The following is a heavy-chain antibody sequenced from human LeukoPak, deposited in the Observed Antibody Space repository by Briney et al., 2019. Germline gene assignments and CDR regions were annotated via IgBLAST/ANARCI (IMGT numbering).Heavy chain of an antibody. Sequence: PGGSLRLSCAASGFSFSTYSMNWVRQAPGKGLEWVSSIDYSSKYIYTAYSLKGRFTTSRDNAKNSLDLQMNSLKAEDTAVYYCATPAAGPGAEYSQYWGQGTLVIVSS. CDR2: IDYSSKYI. V-gene: IGHV3-21*01. CDR1: GFSFSTYS. D-gene: IGHD6-13*01. J-gene: IGHJ1*01. CDR3: ATPAAGPGAEYSQY.